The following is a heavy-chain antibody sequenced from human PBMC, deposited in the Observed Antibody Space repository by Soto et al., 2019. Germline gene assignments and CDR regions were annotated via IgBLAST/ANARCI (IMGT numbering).Heavy chain of an antibody. Sequence: PSETLSLTCTVSGGSISISGYFWAWMRQPPGKGLEWIVSVYYRGNTYYNPSLKSRVTTSVDTSKNQFSLKLYSVTAADTALYYFVRHKATRSRSLPPDYWGQGTLVTLSS. CDR1: GGSISISGYF. J-gene: IGHJ4*02. CDR2: VYYRGNT. D-gene: IGHD2-2*01. V-gene: IGHV4-39*01. CDR3: VRHKATRSRSLPPDY.